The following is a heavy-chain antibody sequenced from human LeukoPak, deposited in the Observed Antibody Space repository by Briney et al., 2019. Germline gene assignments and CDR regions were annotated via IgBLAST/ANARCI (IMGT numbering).Heavy chain of an antibody. V-gene: IGHV3-30*18. CDR1: GFTFSSYG. CDR2: ISYDGSNK. J-gene: IGHJ4*02. CDR3: AKDPGATMIVVDGIDY. D-gene: IGHD3-22*01. Sequence: GGSLRLSCAASGFTFSSYGMHWVRQAPGKGLEWVAVISYDGSNKYYADSVKGRFTISRDNSKNTLYLQMNSLRAEDTAVYYCAKDPGATMIVVDGIDYWGQGTLVTVSS.